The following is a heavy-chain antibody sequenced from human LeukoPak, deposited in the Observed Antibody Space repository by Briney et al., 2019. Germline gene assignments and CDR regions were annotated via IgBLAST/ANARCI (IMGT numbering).Heavy chain of an antibody. J-gene: IGHJ4*02. D-gene: IGHD1-26*01. Sequence: REASVKVSCKASGYTFTGYYMHWVRQAPGQGLEWMGWINPESGGTNYAQQFQGRVTMTRDTSISTAYMELTSLRSDDTAVYYCASLPVIVGAWSPIDYWGQGTRVTVSS. CDR2: INPESGGT. CDR3: ASLPVIVGAWSPIDY. V-gene: IGHV1-2*02. CDR1: GYTFTGYY.